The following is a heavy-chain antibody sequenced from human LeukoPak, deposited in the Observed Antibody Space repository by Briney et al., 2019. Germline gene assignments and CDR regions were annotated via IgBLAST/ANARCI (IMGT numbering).Heavy chain of an antibody. CDR3: ARASSGWYLGDS. CDR1: GFTFSSYS. J-gene: IGHJ5*01. D-gene: IGHD6-19*01. CDR2: IYSGGNT. Sequence: GGSLRLSCAASGFTFSSYSMEWVRQAPGKGLEWVSVIYSGGNTYYADSVKGRFTISRDNSRNTLYLQMNSLRAEDTAVYYCARASSGWYLGDSWGQGTLVTVSS. V-gene: IGHV3-53*01.